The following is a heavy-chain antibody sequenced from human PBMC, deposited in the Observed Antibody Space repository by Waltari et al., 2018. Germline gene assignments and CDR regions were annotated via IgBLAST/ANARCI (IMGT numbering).Heavy chain of an antibody. Sequence: QVQLVQSGAEVKKPGASVKVSCQASGYTITAFSMHLVRQAPGQGLEWIGWINPTSGATGYAQKFQGIVTMPRGTSIRAAYMELISLRYDDTAVYFCARGGGYTVSEPGDFWGQGTLVTVSS. D-gene: IGHD2-15*01. CDR1: GYTITAFS. CDR3: ARGGGYTVSEPGDF. V-gene: IGHV1-2*02. J-gene: IGHJ4*02. CDR2: INPTSGAT.